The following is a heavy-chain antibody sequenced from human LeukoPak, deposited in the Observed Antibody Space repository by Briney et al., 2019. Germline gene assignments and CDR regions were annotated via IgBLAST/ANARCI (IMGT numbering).Heavy chain of an antibody. J-gene: IGHJ4*02. D-gene: IGHD6-13*01. CDR3: ARDPRNIAAAGSR. CDR2: INHGGGA. Sequence: SETLSLTCAVYGGSFSDYFWSWIRQSPGKGLEWIGEINHGGGANYNPSLRSRVIMSVDTYRKQFSLKLNSVTVADTAVYYCARDPRNIAAAGSRWGQGTLVTVSS. CDR1: GGSFSDYF. V-gene: IGHV4-34*01.